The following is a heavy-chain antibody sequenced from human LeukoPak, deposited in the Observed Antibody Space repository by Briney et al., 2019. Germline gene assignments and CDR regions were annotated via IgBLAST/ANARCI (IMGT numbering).Heavy chain of an antibody. CDR1: GYTFSTYG. Sequence: ASVRVSCKPSGYTFSTYGISWVRQAPGQGLEWMGWISTYNGNTYYALKLQGRVTMTTDTSTSTAYMELRSLRSDDTAVYYCARVYYYGSGSYYNSWGAFDIWGQGTMVTVSS. V-gene: IGHV1-18*01. D-gene: IGHD3-10*01. CDR2: ISTYNGNT. CDR3: ARVYYYGSGSYYNSWGAFDI. J-gene: IGHJ3*02.